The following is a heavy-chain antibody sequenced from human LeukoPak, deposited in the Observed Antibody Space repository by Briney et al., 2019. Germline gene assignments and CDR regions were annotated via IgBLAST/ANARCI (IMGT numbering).Heavy chain of an antibody. J-gene: IGHJ6*04. V-gene: IGHV4-59*01. CDR2: IYYSGST. D-gene: IGHD2-2*01. CDR1: GGSISSYY. Sequence: PSETLSLTCTVSGGSISSYYWSWIRQPPGKGLDWIGYIYYSGSTNYNPSLKSRVTISVDTSKNQFSLKLSSVTAADTAVYYCARDKGYCSSTSCDSDYGMDVWGKGTTVTVSS. CDR3: ARDKGYCSSTSCDSDYGMDV.